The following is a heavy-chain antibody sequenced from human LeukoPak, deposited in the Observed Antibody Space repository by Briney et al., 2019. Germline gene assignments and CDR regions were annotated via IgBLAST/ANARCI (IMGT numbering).Heavy chain of an antibody. CDR3: ARKSSSWIGMDV. CDR1: GFTLSNSA. J-gene: IGHJ6*02. CDR2: IWYDESNK. Sequence: GGSLRLSCADSGFTLSNSAMHWVRQAPGKGLEWVAVIWYDESNKYYADSVKGRFTISRDNSENTLYLQMNSLRAEDTAVYYCARKSSSWIGMDVWGQGTTVTVSS. V-gene: IGHV3-33*08. D-gene: IGHD6-13*01.